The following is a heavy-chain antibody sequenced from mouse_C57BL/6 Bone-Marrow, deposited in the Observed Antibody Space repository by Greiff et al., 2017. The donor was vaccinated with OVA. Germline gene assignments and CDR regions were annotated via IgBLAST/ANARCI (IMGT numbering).Heavy chain of an antibody. V-gene: IGHV1-59*01. Sequence: VQLQQPGAELVRPGTSVKLSCTASGYTFTSYWMHWVKQRPGQGLEWIGVIDPSDGYTNYNQKFKGKATLTVDTSSSTSYLQLSSLTAEDSAVYYCAGGSSCFYWYFDVWGTGTTVTVSS. CDR3: AGGSSCFYWYFDV. CDR1: GYTFTSYW. J-gene: IGHJ1*03. CDR2: IDPSDGYT. D-gene: IGHD3-1*01.